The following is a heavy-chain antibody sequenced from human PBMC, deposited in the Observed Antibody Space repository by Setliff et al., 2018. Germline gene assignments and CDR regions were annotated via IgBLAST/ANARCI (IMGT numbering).Heavy chain of an antibody. CDR3: ARGSVEYSRGWYYFDY. D-gene: IGHD6-19*01. J-gene: IGHJ4*02. V-gene: IGHV1-69*05. Sequence: ASVKVSCKASGATFSSYGISWVRQAPGQGLEWMGGTIPMFGTTEYAQKFQGRLTIITDESTNTAFMQLSSLRSEDTAVYYCARGSVEYSRGWYYFDYWAQGTLVTVSS. CDR2: TIPMFGTT. CDR1: GATFSSYG.